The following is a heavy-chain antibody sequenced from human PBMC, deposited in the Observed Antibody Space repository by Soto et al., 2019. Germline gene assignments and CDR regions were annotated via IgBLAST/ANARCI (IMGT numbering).Heavy chain of an antibody. V-gene: IGHV4-34*01. CDR1: GGSFSGYY. CDR2: INHSGST. J-gene: IGHJ4*02. CDR3: ARAAFGFWSGCWFDY. Sequence: SETLSLTCAVDGGSFSGYYWSWIRQPPGKGLEWIGEINHSGSTNYNPSLKSRVTISVDTSKNQFSLKLSSVTAADTAVYYCARAAFGFWSGCWFDYWGQGTLVTVSS. D-gene: IGHD3-3*01.